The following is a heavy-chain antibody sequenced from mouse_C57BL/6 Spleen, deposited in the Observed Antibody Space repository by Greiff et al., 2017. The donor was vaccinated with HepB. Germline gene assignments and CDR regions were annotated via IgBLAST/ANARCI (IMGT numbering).Heavy chain of an antibody. V-gene: IGHV1-55*01. D-gene: IGHD1-1*01. CDR2: IYPGSGST. Sequence: VQLQQSGAELVKPGASVKMSCKASGYTFTSYWITWVKQRPGQGLEWIGDIYPGSGSTNYNEKFKSKATLTVDTSSRTAYMQLSSLTSEDSAVYYCARWGDYYGSSFAYWGQGTLVTVSA. CDR3: ARWGDYYGSSFAY. J-gene: IGHJ3*01. CDR1: GYTFTSYW.